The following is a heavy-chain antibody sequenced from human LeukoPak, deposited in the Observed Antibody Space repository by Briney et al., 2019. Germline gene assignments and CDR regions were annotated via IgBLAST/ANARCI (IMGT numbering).Heavy chain of an antibody. D-gene: IGHD3-16*01. CDR3: AKNPGGVPNWFDP. J-gene: IGHJ5*02. CDR1: GFTFSDYY. Sequence: GGSLRLSCAASGFTFSDYYMSWIRQAPGKGLEWVSAISGSGGSTYYADSVKGRFTISRDNSKNTLYLQMNSLRAEDTAVYYCAKNPGGVPNWFDPWGQGTLVTVSS. V-gene: IGHV3-23*01. CDR2: ISGSGGST.